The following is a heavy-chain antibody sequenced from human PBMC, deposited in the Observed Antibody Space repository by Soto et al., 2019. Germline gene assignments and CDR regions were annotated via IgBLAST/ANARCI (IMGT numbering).Heavy chain of an antibody. CDR2: SNPNDGST. CDR1: GYTFTYDY. Sequence: QVQLVQSGAEVKKTGASVKASCKASGYTFTYDYMHWGRQAPGHGLEWMGISNPNDGSTTYAQRFRGGFTMTMDTSTSAAYMVLSRLRSEDWAVDYCETPVNSAMACDYGGQGTLVTVPS. J-gene: IGHJ4*02. V-gene: IGHV1-46*01. CDR3: ETPVNSAMACDY. D-gene: IGHD5-18*01.